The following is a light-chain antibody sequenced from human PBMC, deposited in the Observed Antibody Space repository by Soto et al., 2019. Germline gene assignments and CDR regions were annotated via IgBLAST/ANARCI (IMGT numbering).Light chain of an antibody. J-gene: IGLJ1*01. Sequence: QAVVTQPASVSGSPGQSITISCTGTSSDVGGYNYVSWYQQHPGKAPKLMIYEVRNRPSGVSNRFSGSKSGNTASLTISGLQAEDEADYYCSSYTSSNTLVVFGTGTKLTVL. CDR3: SSYTSSNTLVV. CDR2: EVR. CDR1: SSDVGGYNY. V-gene: IGLV2-14*01.